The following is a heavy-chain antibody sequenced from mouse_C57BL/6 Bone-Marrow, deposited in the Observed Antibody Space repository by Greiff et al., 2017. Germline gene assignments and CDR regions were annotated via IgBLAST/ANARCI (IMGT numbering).Heavy chain of an antibody. CDR1: GYTFTSYW. D-gene: IGHD1-1*01. V-gene: IGHV1-69*01. Sequence: QVQLQQPGAELVMPGASVKLSCKASGYTFTSYWMHWVKQRPGQGLEWIGEIDPSDSYTNYNQKFKGKSTLTVDNSSSTAYMELSSLTSEDAAVYYCARGPVPYYYGPYWYFDVWGTGTTVTVSS. J-gene: IGHJ1*03. CDR2: IDPSDSYT. CDR3: ARGPVPYYYGPYWYFDV.